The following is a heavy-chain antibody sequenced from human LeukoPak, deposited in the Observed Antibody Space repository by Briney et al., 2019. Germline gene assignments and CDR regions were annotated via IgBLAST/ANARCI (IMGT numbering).Heavy chain of an antibody. CDR2: ISGSGGST. D-gene: IGHD3-22*01. J-gene: IGHJ4*02. CDR1: GFTFSSYA. V-gene: IGHV3-23*01. Sequence: PGGSLRLSCAASGFTFSSYAMSWVRQAPGKGLEWVSAISGSGGSTHYADSVKGRFTISRDNSKNTLYLQMSSLRAEDTAVYYCATAAYDSGSYIVNHDYWGQGTLVTVSS. CDR3: ATAAYDSGSYIVNHDY.